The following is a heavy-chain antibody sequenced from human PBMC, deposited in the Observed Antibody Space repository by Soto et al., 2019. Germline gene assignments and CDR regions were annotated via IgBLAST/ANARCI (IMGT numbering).Heavy chain of an antibody. J-gene: IGHJ6*02. CDR1: GGTFSSYA. D-gene: IGHD2-2*01. CDR3: ARSQGSSTSLEIYYYYYYGMDV. Sequence: QVQLVQSGAEVKKPGSSVKVSCKASGGTFSSYAISWVRQAPGQGLEWMGGIIPISGTAKYAQKFQGRVTLTADESTSTAYMEMSSLSAEDTAVNYCARSQGSSTSLEIYYYYYYGMDVWGQGTTVTVSS. V-gene: IGHV1-69*01. CDR2: IIPISGTA.